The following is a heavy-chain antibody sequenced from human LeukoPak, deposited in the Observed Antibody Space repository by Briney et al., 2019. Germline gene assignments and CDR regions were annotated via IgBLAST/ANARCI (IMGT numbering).Heavy chain of an antibody. CDR1: GFTFSNYW. Sequence: GSLRLSCAASGFTFSNYWMHWVRQAPGKGLVWVSRIRSDGSSTTYADFVKGRFTISRDNAKNTLYLQMNSLRDEDTAVYYSAKGYYYDSSGYYRSWFDPWGQGTVVTVSS. CDR2: IRSDGSST. V-gene: IGHV3-74*01. J-gene: IGHJ5*02. D-gene: IGHD3-22*01. CDR3: AKGYYYDSSGYYRSWFDP.